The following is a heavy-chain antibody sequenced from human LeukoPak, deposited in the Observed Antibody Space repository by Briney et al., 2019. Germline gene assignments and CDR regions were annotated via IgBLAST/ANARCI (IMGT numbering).Heavy chain of an antibody. D-gene: IGHD3-22*01. CDR2: IYTSGST. Sequence: SETLSLTCTVSGDSISSYYWSWLRQPAGKGLEWIGRIYTSGSTNYNPSLNSRVNISVDTSKKQFSLKLSSVTAADTAVYYCACLTTADAFDIWGQGTMVTVSS. CDR1: GDSISSYY. V-gene: IGHV4-4*07. CDR3: ACLTTADAFDI. J-gene: IGHJ3*02.